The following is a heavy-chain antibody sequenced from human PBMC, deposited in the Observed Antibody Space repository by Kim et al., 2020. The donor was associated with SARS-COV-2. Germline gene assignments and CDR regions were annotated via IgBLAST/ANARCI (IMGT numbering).Heavy chain of an antibody. CDR1: TDSFSAYY. V-gene: IGHV4-59*01. Sequence: SETLSLTCTVSTDSFSAYYWSWIRQIPGKGLEWIGYIFYSGSTNYNPSLKSRATISWDTSRNQFSLDLTSVTQADTAGYYCARSEGRASWHQFDYWGQGVLVTVSS. CDR3: ARSEGRASWHQFDY. CDR2: IFYSGST. J-gene: IGHJ4*02.